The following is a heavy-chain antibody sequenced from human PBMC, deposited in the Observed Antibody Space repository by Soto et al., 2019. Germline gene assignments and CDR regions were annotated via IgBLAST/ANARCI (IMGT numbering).Heavy chain of an antibody. CDR1: GFTFSRYA. Sequence: GSLRLSCAGSGFTFSRYAMNWVRQAPGKGLEWVSIISSRGDRTSYAESVKGRFTISRDDSKNTLFLHMNSLGAEDTAVYYCAKETGYSYRFQPNALDVWGQGTTVTISS. CDR2: ISSRGDRT. D-gene: IGHD5-18*01. CDR3: AKETGYSYRFQPNALDV. J-gene: IGHJ6*02. V-gene: IGHV3-23*01.